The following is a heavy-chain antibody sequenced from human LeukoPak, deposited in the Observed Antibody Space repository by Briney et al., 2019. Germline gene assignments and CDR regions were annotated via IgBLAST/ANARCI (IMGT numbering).Heavy chain of an antibody. CDR2: ISSNGGST. J-gene: IGHJ4*02. V-gene: IGHV3-64*01. Sequence: GGSLRLSCAASGFXFSSYAIHWVRQAPGKGLKYVSAISSNGGSTSYANSVKGRFTISRDNSKNTLYLQMGSLRAEDMAVYYCARSSIVVVSILDHWGQGTLVTVSS. CDR1: GFXFSSYA. D-gene: IGHD2-2*01. CDR3: ARSSIVVVSILDH.